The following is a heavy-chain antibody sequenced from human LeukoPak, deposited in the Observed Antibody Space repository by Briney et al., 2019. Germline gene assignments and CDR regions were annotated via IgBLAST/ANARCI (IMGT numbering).Heavy chain of an antibody. CDR1: GYTFTGYY. J-gene: IGHJ4*02. Sequence: ASVKVSCKASGYTFTGYYMHWVRQAPGQGLEWMGWISAYNGNTNYAQKLQGRVTMTTDTSTSTAYMELRSLRSDDTAVYYCARDVENIAAAGTCDFDYWGQGTLVTVSS. V-gene: IGHV1-18*04. CDR3: ARDVENIAAAGTCDFDY. D-gene: IGHD6-13*01. CDR2: ISAYNGNT.